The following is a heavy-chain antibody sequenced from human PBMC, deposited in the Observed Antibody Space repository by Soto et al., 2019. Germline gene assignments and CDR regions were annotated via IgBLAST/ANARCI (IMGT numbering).Heavy chain of an antibody. CDR1: GGSISSGGYY. D-gene: IGHD4-17*01. CDR3: ARDDYGGEAFDY. J-gene: IGHJ4*02. CDR2: IYYSGST. V-gene: IGHV4-31*03. Sequence: PLETLSLTCTVSGGSISSGGYYWSWISQHPGKGLEWIGYIYYSGSTYYNPSLKSRVTISVDTSKNQFSLKLSSLTAADTAVYYCARDDYGGEAFDYWGQGTLVTVSS.